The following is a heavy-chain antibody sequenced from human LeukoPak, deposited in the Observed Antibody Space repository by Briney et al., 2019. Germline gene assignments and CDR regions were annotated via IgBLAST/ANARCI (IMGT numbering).Heavy chain of an antibody. CDR3: AKLGVAGTLSDAFDI. Sequence: GGSLRLSCAASRFTFSSYGMHWVRQAPGKGLEWVSGISWNSGSIGYADSVKGRFTISRDNAKNSLYLQMNSLRAEDMALYYCAKLGVAGTLSDAFDIWGQGTMVTVSS. CDR1: RFTFSSYG. J-gene: IGHJ3*02. V-gene: IGHV3-9*03. D-gene: IGHD6-19*01. CDR2: ISWNSGSI.